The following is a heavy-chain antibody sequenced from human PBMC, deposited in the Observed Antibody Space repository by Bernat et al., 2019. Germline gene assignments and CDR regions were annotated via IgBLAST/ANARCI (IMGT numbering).Heavy chain of an antibody. J-gene: IGHJ3*02. V-gene: IGHV3-30*18. Sequence: VQLVESGGGVVQPGRSLRLSCAASGFTFSSYGMHWVRQAPGKGLEWVAVISYDGSNKYYADSVKGRFTISRDNSKNTLYLQMNSLRAEDTAVYYCAKDPYSSSWYFDIWGQGTMVTVSS. CDR1: GFTFSSYG. CDR2: ISYDGSNK. D-gene: IGHD6-13*01. CDR3: AKDPYSSSWYFDI.